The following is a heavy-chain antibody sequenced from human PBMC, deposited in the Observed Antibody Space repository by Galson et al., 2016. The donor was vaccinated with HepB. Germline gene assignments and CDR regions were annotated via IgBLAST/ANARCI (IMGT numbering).Heavy chain of an antibody. Sequence: SLRLSCAASGFVFNNYPMTWVRQAPGKGLEWVSTIGSGGFQHYADSVKGRFTVSRDNSRNTLYLQMDSLTADDTALYVCAREGYSSGHCGAFDIWGRGTVVAVSS. J-gene: IGHJ3*02. CDR2: IGSGGFQ. V-gene: IGHV3-23*01. D-gene: IGHD6-19*01. CDR1: GFVFNNYP. CDR3: AREGYSSGHCGAFDI.